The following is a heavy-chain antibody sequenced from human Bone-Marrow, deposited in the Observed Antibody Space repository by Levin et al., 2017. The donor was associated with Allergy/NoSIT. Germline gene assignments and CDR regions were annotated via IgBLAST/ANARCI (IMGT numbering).Heavy chain of an antibody. CDR1: GFTFSSYA. J-gene: IGHJ4*02. CDR2: ISGSGGST. CDR3: AKLIPVVRGVAGGFDY. V-gene: IGHV3-23*01. D-gene: IGHD3-10*01. Sequence: QTGGSLRLSCAASGFTFSSYAMSWVRQAPGKGLEWVSAISGSGGSTYYADSVKGRFTISRDNSKNTLYLQMNSLRAEDTAVYYCAKLIPVVRGVAGGFDYWGQGTLVTVSS.